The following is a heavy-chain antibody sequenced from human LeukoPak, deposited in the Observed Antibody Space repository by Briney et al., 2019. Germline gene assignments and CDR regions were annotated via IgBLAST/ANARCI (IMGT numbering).Heavy chain of an antibody. V-gene: IGHV3-23*01. D-gene: IGHD2-2*01. Sequence: GGSLRLSCAASGFTFSSYAMSWVRQAPGKGLEWVSAISGSGGSTYYADSVKGRFTISRDNSKNTLYLQMNSLRAEDTAVYYCAKKEEYQLYYGMDVWGQGTTVTVSS. J-gene: IGHJ6*02. CDR2: ISGSGGST. CDR3: AKKEEYQLYYGMDV. CDR1: GFTFSSYA.